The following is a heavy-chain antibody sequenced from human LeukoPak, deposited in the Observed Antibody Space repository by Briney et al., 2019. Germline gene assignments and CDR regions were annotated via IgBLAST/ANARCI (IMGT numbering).Heavy chain of an antibody. J-gene: IGHJ4*02. CDR2: TSPYNGHT. CDR3: AKTRDTVLNEY. CDR1: GYIFINYG. V-gene: IGHV1-18*01. Sequence: ASVKVSCKASGYIFINYGISWVRQAPGQGLEWMGWTSPYNGHTNYAPNLQDRLTMTTDTSTSTAYMELRSLRSDDTAVYYCAKTRDTVLNEYWAQGTLVTVSS.